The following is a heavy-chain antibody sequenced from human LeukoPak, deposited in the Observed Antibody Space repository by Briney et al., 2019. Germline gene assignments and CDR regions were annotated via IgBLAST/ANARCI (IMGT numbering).Heavy chain of an antibody. Sequence: ASVKVSCKASGYTFTGYYMHWVRQAPGQGLEWTGWINPNSGGTNYAQKFQGWVTMTRDTSISTAYMELSRLRSDDTVVYYCARERDLAVADAGAFDIWGQGTMVTVSS. CDR1: GYTFTGYY. D-gene: IGHD6-19*01. CDR2: INPNSGGT. CDR3: ARERDLAVADAGAFDI. V-gene: IGHV1-2*04. J-gene: IGHJ3*02.